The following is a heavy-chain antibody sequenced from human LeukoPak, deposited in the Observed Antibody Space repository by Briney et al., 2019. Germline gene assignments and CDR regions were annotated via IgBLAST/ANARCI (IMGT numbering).Heavy chain of an antibody. J-gene: IGHJ4*02. CDR2: ISYDGTNK. D-gene: IGHD2-21*01. CDR3: VAPSLSIYCGGDCFDFDY. Sequence: GGSLRLSCAGSGFTFSNYGMHWVRQAPGKGPEWVAVISYDGTNKYYADSVKGRFTISRDNSKNTVYLQMNSLRAEDTAVYYCVAPSLSIYCGGDCFDFDYWGQGTLVTVSS. CDR1: GFTFSNYG. V-gene: IGHV3-30*03.